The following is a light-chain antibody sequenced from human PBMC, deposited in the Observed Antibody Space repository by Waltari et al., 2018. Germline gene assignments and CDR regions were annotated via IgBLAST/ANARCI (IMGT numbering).Light chain of an antibody. J-gene: IGKJ2*01. CDR3: QQSFSAPYT. CDR2: AAS. Sequence: DIQMTQSPSSPSASVGDRVAITCRASQYISNLLNWYQQKPGKAPKLLIYAASGLESGVPSRFSGSGSGTEFALTISSLQPEDFATYYCQQSFSAPYTFGQGTKLEMK. CDR1: QYISNL. V-gene: IGKV1-39*01.